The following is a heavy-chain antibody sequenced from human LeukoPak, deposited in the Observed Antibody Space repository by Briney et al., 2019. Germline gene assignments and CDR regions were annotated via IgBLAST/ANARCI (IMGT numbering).Heavy chain of an antibody. J-gene: IGHJ4*02. Sequence: GGSLRLSCAASGFTFSSYAMNWVRQAPGKGLEWVSAISGDGASTYYANSVKGRFTISRDNFKNTLYLQLTSLRAEDTAVYYCAKIESGSNSGNWGQGTLVTVSS. V-gene: IGHV3-23*01. CDR3: AKIESGSNSGN. CDR2: ISGDGAST. CDR1: GFTFSSYA. D-gene: IGHD3-10*01.